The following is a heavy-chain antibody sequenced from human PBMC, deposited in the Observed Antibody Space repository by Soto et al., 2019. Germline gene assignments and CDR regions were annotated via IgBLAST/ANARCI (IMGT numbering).Heavy chain of an antibody. J-gene: IGHJ3*02. CDR1: GFSFSNQA. D-gene: IGHD1-1*01. CDR3: NTSPLFRRDAFET. V-gene: IGHV3-23*01. Sequence: PXVSLRLTCSACGFSFSNQAVNWVRQAPGKGLEWVSGISNSVGTTFYADSVRGRFTVSRDNSKNTVYLQMDSLRAEDTALYYCNTSPLFRRDAFETCGLGTMVTVSS. CDR2: ISNSVGTT.